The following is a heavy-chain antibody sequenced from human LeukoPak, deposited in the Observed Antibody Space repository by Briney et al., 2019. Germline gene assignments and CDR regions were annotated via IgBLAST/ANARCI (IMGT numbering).Heavy chain of an antibody. CDR2: INAGNGNT. CDR1: GYTFTSYA. J-gene: IGHJ4*02. D-gene: IGHD6-13*01. CDR3: ATAPGAAGTYYFDY. Sequence: GASVKVSCKASGYTFTSYAMHWVRQAPGQRLEWMGWINAGNGNTKYSQKFQGRVTITRDTSASTAYMELSSLRSEDTAVYYCATAPGAAGTYYFDYWGQGTLVTVSS. V-gene: IGHV1-3*01.